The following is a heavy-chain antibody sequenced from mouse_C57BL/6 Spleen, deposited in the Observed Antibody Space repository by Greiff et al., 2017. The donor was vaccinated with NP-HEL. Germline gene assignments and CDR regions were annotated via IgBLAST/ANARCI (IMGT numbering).Heavy chain of an antibody. Sequence: EVQLVESGGGLVKPGGSLKLSCAASGFTFSDYGMHWVRQAPEKGLEWVAYISSGSSTIYYADTVKGRFTISRDNAKHTLFLQMTSLRSEDTAMYYCARSGYYAMDYWGQGTSVTVSS. CDR3: ARSGYYAMDY. D-gene: IGHD1-3*01. J-gene: IGHJ4*01. CDR1: GFTFSDYG. CDR2: ISSGSSTI. V-gene: IGHV5-17*01.